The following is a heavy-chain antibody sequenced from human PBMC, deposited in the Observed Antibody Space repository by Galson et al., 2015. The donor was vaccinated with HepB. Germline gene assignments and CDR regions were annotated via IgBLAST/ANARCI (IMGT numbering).Heavy chain of an antibody. Sequence: SLRLSCAASGFTFSSYEMSWVRQAPGKGLEWVSYISSSGSTTYYADSVKGRFTISRDDAENSVYLQMNSLRAEDTAVYYCARNEAHYYYGIDIWGQGTTVTVSS. CDR3: ARNEAHYYYGIDI. V-gene: IGHV3-48*03. CDR1: GFTFSSYE. CDR2: ISSSGSTT. J-gene: IGHJ6*02.